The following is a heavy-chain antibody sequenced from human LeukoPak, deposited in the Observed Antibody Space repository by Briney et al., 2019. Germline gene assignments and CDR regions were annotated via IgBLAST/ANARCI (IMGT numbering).Heavy chain of an antibody. CDR1: GGSISSYY. Sequence: SETLSLTCTVSGGSISSYYWSWIRQPAGKGLEWIGRIYTSGSTNYNPSLKSRVTMSVDTSKNQFSLKLSSVTAADTAVYYCARGRPGLRGASLVVNWFDPWGQGTLVTVS. CDR3: ARGRPGLRGASLVVNWFDP. D-gene: IGHD2-8*02. J-gene: IGHJ5*02. V-gene: IGHV4-4*07. CDR2: IYTSGST.